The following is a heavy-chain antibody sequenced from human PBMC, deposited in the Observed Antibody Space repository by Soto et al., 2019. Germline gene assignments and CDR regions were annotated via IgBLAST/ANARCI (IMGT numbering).Heavy chain of an antibody. D-gene: IGHD3-10*01. CDR3: ARELGSSQYYYYYYGMDV. Sequence: GASVKVSCKASGGTFSSYAISWVRQAPGQGLEWMGGIIPIFGTANYAQKFQGRVTITADESTSTAYMELSSLRSEDTAVYYCARELGSSQYYYYYYGMDVWGQGTTVTVSS. J-gene: IGHJ6*02. V-gene: IGHV1-69*13. CDR1: GGTFSSYA. CDR2: IIPIFGTA.